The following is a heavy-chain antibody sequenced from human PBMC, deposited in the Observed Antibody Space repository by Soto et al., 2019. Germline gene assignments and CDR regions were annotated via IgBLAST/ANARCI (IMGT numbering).Heavy chain of an antibody. CDR2: IRSQKDGGAT. Sequence: EIQLVESGGGVVKPGESLTLSCAASGFTVKDAWMHWVRQAPGKGLEWVGLIRSQKDGGATHYAAPVRDRFTISRDDSRNPLYLRMNSLKIEDTAVYYCTQLYRDDPWGQGTLVTVSS. J-gene: IGHJ5*02. D-gene: IGHD3-10*01. CDR3: TQLYRDDP. CDR1: GFTVKDAW. V-gene: IGHV3-15*06.